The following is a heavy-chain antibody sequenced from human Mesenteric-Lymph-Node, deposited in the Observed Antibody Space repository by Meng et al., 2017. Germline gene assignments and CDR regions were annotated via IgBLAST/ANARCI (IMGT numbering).Heavy chain of an antibody. CDR2: IYTSGST. Sequence: SETLSLTCTVSGGSISSYYWSWIRQPAGKGLEWIGRIYTSGSTNYNPSLKSRVTMSVDTSKNQFSLKLSSVTAADTAVYYCARGPLWFGELSYYYYGMDVWGQGTTVTVSS. J-gene: IGHJ6*02. D-gene: IGHD3-10*01. CDR3: ARGPLWFGELSYYYYGMDV. CDR1: GGSISSYY. V-gene: IGHV4-4*07.